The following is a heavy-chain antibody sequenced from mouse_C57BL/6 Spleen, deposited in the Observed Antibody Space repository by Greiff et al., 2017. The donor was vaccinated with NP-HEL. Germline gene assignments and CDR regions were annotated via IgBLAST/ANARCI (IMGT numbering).Heavy chain of an antibody. D-gene: IGHD1-1*01. CDR1: GYAFSSSW. V-gene: IGHV1-82*01. CDR2: IYPGDGDT. Sequence: VQLQESGPELVKPGASVKISCKASGYAFSSSWMNWVKQRPGKGLEWIGRIYPGDGDTNYNGKFKGKATLTADKSSSTAYMQLSSLTSEDSAVYFCARYGSSWDYFDYWGQGTTLTVSS. J-gene: IGHJ2*01. CDR3: ARYGSSWDYFDY.